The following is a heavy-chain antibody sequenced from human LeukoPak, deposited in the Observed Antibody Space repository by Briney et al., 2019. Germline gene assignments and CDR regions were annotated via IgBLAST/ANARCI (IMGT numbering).Heavy chain of an antibody. CDR2: INPSGGST. J-gene: IGHJ4*02. CDR1: GYTFTGYY. V-gene: IGHV1-46*01. Sequence: ASVKVSCKASGYTFTGYYMHWVRQAPGQGLEWMGIINPSGGSTSYAQKFQGRVTMTSDTSTSTVYMELSSLRSEDTALYYCARGIQLWLPHFWGQGTLVTVSS. CDR3: ARGIQLWLPHF. D-gene: IGHD5-18*01.